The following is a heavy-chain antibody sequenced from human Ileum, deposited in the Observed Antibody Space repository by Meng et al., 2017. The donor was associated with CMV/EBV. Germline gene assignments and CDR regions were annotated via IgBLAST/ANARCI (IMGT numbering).Heavy chain of an antibody. D-gene: IGHD3-16*01. J-gene: IGHJ4*02. CDR1: GFMFSSYA. CDR3: ASTPRADAYNVLDY. CDR2: ISGSGVKT. V-gene: IGHV3-23*01. Sequence: EVQLLESGGCLVQPGGSLGLSCAASGFMFSSYAMTWVRQASGKGLEWVSAISGSGVKTYYADSVKGRFTISRDNSKNTVYLQMNSLSADDTAVYYCASTPRADAYNVLDYWGQGTLVTVSS.